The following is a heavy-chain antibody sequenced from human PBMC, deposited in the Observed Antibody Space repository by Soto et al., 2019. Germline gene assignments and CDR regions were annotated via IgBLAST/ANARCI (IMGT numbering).Heavy chain of an antibody. Sequence: SETLSLTCAVYGGSFSGYYWSWIRQPPGKGLEWIGEINHSGSTNYNPSLKSRVTISVDTSKNQFSLKLSSVTAADTAVYYCARGRGRYCSSTSCYTLPYYYYMDVWGKGTTVTVSS. CDR1: GGSFSGYY. CDR3: ARGRGRYCSSTSCYTLPYYYYMDV. D-gene: IGHD2-2*02. J-gene: IGHJ6*03. V-gene: IGHV4-34*01. CDR2: INHSGST.